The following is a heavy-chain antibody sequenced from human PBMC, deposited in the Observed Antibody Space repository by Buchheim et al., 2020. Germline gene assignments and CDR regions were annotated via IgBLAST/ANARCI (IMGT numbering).Heavy chain of an antibody. V-gene: IGHV3-48*03. CDR3: AREDILTGYYQGGFDY. D-gene: IGHD3-9*01. Sequence: EVQLVESGGGLVQPGGSLRPSCAASGFTFSSYEMNWVRQAPGKGVEWVSDISSSGSTIYYADSVKGRFTISRHNAQRARYLQMNSLRAEDTAVYYCAREDILTGYYQGGFDYWGQGTL. CDR2: ISSSGSTI. J-gene: IGHJ4*02. CDR1: GFTFSSYE.